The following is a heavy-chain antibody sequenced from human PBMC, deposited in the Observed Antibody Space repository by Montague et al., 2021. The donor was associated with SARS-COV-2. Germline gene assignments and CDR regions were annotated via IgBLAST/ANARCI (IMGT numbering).Heavy chain of an antibody. J-gene: IGHJ4*02. CDR2: IHHTGII. CDR3: ASHPVFQQLYS. Sequence: SETLSLTCAVYGASFSGYYWNFIRQTPGKGLEWIAEIHHTGIINFNPSLRSRGLISLDSSKNQFSLTLNSVTAADTATYYCASHPVFQQLYSWGQGTLVSVS. CDR1: GASFSGYY. V-gene: IGHV4-34*01. D-gene: IGHD6-13*01.